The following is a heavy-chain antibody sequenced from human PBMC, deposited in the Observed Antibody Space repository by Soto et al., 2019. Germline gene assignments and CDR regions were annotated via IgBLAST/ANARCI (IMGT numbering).Heavy chain of an antibody. D-gene: IGHD3-3*01. Sequence: GGSLRLSCAASGFTFSNAWMSWVRQAPGKGLEWVGRIKSKTDGGTTDYAAPVKGRFTISRDDSKNTLYLQMNSLKTDDTAVYYCTTDLGITIFGVVNDYWGQGTLVTVSS. V-gene: IGHV3-15*01. CDR3: TTDLGITIFGVVNDY. CDR1: GFTFSNAW. CDR2: IKSKTDGGTT. J-gene: IGHJ4*02.